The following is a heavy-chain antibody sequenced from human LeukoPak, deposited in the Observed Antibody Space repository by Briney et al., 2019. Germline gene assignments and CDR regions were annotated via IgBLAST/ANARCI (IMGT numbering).Heavy chain of an antibody. CDR1: GFSFSNYA. V-gene: IGHV3-23*01. CDR3: AKDRDYSSSGASVDY. D-gene: IGHD6-6*01. J-gene: IGHJ4*02. CDR2: FRGSGGTP. Sequence: SGGSLRLSCAASGFSFSNYAMSWVRQAPGKGLDWVSIFRGSGGTPYYTDSVKGRFTISRDNSKNTLYLQMNSLRAEDTALYYCAKDRDYSSSGASVDYWGQGTLVTVSS.